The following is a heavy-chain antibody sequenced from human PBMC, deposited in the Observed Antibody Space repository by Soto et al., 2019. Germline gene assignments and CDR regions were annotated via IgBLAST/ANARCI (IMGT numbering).Heavy chain of an antibody. Sequence: GGSLRLSCAASGFTFSDYYMSWIRQAPGKGLEWVSYISSSGSTIYYADSVKGRFTISRDNAKNSLYLQINSLRAEDTAVYYCARDWALAVAGTAYWGQGTLVTVSS. D-gene: IGHD6-19*01. CDR1: GFTFSDYY. CDR2: ISSSGSTI. CDR3: ARDWALAVAGTAY. J-gene: IGHJ4*02. V-gene: IGHV3-11*01.